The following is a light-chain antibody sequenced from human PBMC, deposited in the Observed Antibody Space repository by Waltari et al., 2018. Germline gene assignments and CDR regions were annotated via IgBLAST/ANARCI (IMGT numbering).Light chain of an antibody. Sequence: ERVMTQSPATLSVSPGETATLSCRASQSASTNVAWYQQKAGQAPRLLIYDASIMATGVPARFSGSGAGTEFTLTITGLQSEDFAVYYCQQYNNWLYTFGQGTKLEIK. CDR1: QSASTN. CDR3: QQYNNWLYT. CDR2: DAS. V-gene: IGKV3-15*01. J-gene: IGKJ2*01.